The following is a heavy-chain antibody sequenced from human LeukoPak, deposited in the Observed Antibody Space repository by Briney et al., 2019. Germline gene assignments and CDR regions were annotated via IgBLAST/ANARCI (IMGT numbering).Heavy chain of an antibody. CDR2: VYYTGST. D-gene: IGHD6-13*01. Sequence: SETLSLTCTVSGGSISSYYWSWVRQPPGKGLEWVGFVYYTGSTSYSPSLKSRVTISVDTSKNQFSLKLRSVTAADTAVYYCARISSSNWYNERGAFDVWGQGTMVTVSS. CDR3: ARISSSNWYNERGAFDV. V-gene: IGHV4-59*01. CDR1: GGSISSYY. J-gene: IGHJ3*01.